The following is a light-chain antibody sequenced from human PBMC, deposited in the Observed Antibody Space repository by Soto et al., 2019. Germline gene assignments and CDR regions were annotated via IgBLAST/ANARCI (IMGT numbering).Light chain of an antibody. CDR2: DVR. Sequence: QSALTQPASMSGSPGQSITISCTGTSSDIGGYNYISWYQQLPGKAPKFIIYDVRNWPSGVSTRFSGYRSGNTPSLTISGLQGVVEADYYCSSYTSSSPVIFGGGTNVTVL. V-gene: IGLV2-14*01. J-gene: IGLJ2*01. CDR1: SSDIGGYNY. CDR3: SSYTSSSPVI.